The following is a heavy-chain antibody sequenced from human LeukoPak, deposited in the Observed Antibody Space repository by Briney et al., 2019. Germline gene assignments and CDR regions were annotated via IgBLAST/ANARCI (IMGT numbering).Heavy chain of an antibody. CDR2: IYYSGST. Sequence: PSETLSLTCTVSGGSISSGGYYWSWIRQPPGKGLEWIGYIYYSGSTYYNPSLKSRVTIPVDTSKNQFSLKLSSVTAADTAVYYCARAADDSSGYYPDYWGQGTLVTVSS. J-gene: IGHJ4*02. D-gene: IGHD3-22*01. CDR3: ARAADDSSGYYPDY. V-gene: IGHV4-31*03. CDR1: GGSISSGGYY.